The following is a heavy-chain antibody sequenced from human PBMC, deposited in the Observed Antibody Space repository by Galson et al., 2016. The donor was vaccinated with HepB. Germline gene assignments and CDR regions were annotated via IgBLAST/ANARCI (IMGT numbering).Heavy chain of an antibody. J-gene: IGHJ3*02. CDR2: IKQDGTQK. Sequence: SLRLSCAASGFTFSNYWMSWVRQAPGEGLEWLVNIKQDGTQKDYVDSVKGRFTISRDNAKNSLYLQMNSLSVEDTAVYYCAREGKGGFDIWGQGTMVTVSS. V-gene: IGHV3-7*01. CDR3: AREGKGGFDI. D-gene: IGHD2-15*01. CDR1: GFTFSNYW.